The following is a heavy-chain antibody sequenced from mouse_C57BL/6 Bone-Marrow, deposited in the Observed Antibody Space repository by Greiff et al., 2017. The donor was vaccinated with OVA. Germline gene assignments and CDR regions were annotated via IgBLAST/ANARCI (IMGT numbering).Heavy chain of an antibody. CDR3: TTEGGVFDY. Sequence: EVKLQESGAELVRPGASVKLSCTASGFNIKDDYMHWVKQRPEQGLEWIGWLDPENGDTESASKFQGKATITADTSSNKAYLQLSSLTSEDTAVYYCTTEGGVFDYWGQGTTLTVSS. CDR2: LDPENGDT. CDR1: GFNIKDDY. V-gene: IGHV14-4*01. J-gene: IGHJ2*01.